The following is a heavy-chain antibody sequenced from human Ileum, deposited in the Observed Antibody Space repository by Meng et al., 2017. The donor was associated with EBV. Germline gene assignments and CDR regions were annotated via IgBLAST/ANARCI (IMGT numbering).Heavy chain of an antibody. J-gene: IGHJ4*02. CDR1: GFTFSNSW. CDR3: VRGGLGPWY. Sequence: VQLVASGGGLVPPGGSLRLSCAASGFTFSNSWMHWLRQAPGKGLVWVSHIDTDGSTTNYAGSVKGRFTISRDNTKNTLSLQMNSLRVEDTAVYYCVRGGLGPWYWGQGTLVTVSS. CDR2: IDTDGSTT. V-gene: IGHV3-74*01. D-gene: IGHD3/OR15-3a*01.